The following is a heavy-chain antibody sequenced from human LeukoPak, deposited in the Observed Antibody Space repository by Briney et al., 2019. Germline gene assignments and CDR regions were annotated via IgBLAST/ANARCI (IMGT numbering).Heavy chain of an antibody. V-gene: IGHV3-30*04. CDR2: IQYDGSNK. Sequence: GGSLRLSCAASGFTFSSYAMHWVRQAPGKGLEWVAFIQYDGSNKNYADSVKGRFTISRDNSKNTLYLQMNSLRAEDTAVYYCAKDQSGSYFDYWGQGTLVTVSS. CDR1: GFTFSSYA. D-gene: IGHD1-26*01. CDR3: AKDQSGSYFDY. J-gene: IGHJ4*02.